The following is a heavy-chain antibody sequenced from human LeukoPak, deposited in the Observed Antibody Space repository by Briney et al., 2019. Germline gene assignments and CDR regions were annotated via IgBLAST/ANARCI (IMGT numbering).Heavy chain of an antibody. CDR3: ATGPGLRYFDWLPYYYYGMDV. V-gene: IGHV1-8*01. Sequence: ASVKVSCKASGYTFTSYDINWVRQATGRGLEWMGWMNPNSGNTGYAQKFQGRVTMTRNTSISTAYMELSSLRSEDTAVYYCATGPGLRYFDWLPYYYYGMDVWGQGTTVTVSS. CDR1: GYTFTSYD. D-gene: IGHD3-9*01. CDR2: MNPNSGNT. J-gene: IGHJ6*02.